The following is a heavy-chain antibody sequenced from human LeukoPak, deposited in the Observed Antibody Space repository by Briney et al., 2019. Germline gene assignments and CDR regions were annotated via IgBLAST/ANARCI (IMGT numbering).Heavy chain of an antibody. J-gene: IGHJ4*02. Sequence: GGSLRLSCAASGFTFSIYDMYWVRQAPGKGLEWVAFISYGGTSKYYADSVKGRFTISRDNSKSTLYLQMNSLRAEDTAVYYCAREYYDSSGSQGDYFDYWGQGTLVTVSS. CDR2: ISYGGTSK. CDR1: GFTFSIYD. CDR3: AREYYDSSGSQGDYFDY. D-gene: IGHD3-22*01. V-gene: IGHV3-30-3*01.